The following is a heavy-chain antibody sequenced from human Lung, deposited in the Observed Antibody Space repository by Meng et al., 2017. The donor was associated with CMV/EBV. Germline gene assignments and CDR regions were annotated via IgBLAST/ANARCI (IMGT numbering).Heavy chain of an antibody. Sequence: SETLSLTCAVSGGSFSHNYWSWIRQPPGKGLEWIGEVNHRGSSNYNPSLMSRVTISVDTSKKQCSLKMSSVTAADTAVYYCAREAAGDYDSSGPVDYWGQGTLVXVSS. CDR2: VNHRGSS. CDR1: GGSFSHNY. CDR3: AREAAGDYDSSGPVDY. D-gene: IGHD3-22*01. V-gene: IGHV4-34*01. J-gene: IGHJ4*02.